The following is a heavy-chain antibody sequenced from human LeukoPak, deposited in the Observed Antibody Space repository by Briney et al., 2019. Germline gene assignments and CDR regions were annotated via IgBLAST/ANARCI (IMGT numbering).Heavy chain of an antibody. D-gene: IGHD3-3*01. CDR2: IWYDGSNK. CDR1: GFTFSSYG. Sequence: GRSLRLSCAASGFTFSSYGMHWVRQAPGKGLEWVAVIWYDGSNKYYADSVKGRFTISRDNSKNTLYLQMNSLRAEDTAVYYCARDGDKDLRFLEWLPGTQYYYYYYMDVWGKGTTVTVSS. J-gene: IGHJ6*03. CDR3: ARDGDKDLRFLEWLPGTQYYYYYYMDV. V-gene: IGHV3-33*01.